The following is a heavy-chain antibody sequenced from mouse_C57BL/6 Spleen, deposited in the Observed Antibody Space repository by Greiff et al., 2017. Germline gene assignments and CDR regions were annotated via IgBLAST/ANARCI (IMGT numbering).Heavy chain of an antibody. Sequence: QVQLQQPGAELVKPGASVKLSCKASGYTFTSYWMQWVKQRPGQGLEWIGEIDPSDSYTNYNQKFKGKATLTVDTSSSTAYMQLSSLTSEDSAVYYCASPDYGGVSSCTMGYGGQGTSVTVSS. CDR1: GYTFTSYW. J-gene: IGHJ4*01. CDR3: ASPDYGGVSSCTMGY. V-gene: IGHV1-50*01. D-gene: IGHD2-4*01. CDR2: IDPSDSYT.